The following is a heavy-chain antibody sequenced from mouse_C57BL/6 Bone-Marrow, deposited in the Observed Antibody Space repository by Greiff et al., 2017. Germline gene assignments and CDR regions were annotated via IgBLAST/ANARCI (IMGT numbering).Heavy chain of an antibody. CDR2: IDPENGDT. CDR3: TTATDDY. D-gene: IGHD1-1*01. Sequence: EVQLVESGAELVRPGASVKLSCTASGFNIKDDYMHWVKQRPEQGLEWIGWIDPENGDTEYASKFQGKATITADTSSNTAYLQLSSLTSEDTAVYYCTTATDDYWGQGTTLTVSS. CDR1: GFNIKDDY. V-gene: IGHV14-4*01. J-gene: IGHJ2*01.